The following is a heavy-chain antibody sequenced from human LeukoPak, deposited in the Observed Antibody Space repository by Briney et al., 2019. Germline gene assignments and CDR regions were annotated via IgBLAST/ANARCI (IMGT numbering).Heavy chain of an antibody. CDR2: INHSGST. CDR3: ARYYDYVWGSRAYGMDA. D-gene: IGHD3-16*01. V-gene: IGHV4-34*01. Sequence: SETLSLTCAVYGGSFSGYYWSWIRQPPGKGLEWIGEINHSGSTNYNPSLKSRVTISVDTSKNQFSLKLSSVTAADTAVYYCARYYDYVWGSRAYGMDAWGQGATVTVSS. J-gene: IGHJ6*02. CDR1: GGSFSGYY.